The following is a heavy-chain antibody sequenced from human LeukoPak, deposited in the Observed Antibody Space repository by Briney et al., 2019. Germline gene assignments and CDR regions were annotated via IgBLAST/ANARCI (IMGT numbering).Heavy chain of an antibody. CDR2: IYYSGST. V-gene: IGHV4-59*01. D-gene: IGHD3-16*01. CDR1: GGSISSYY. CDR3: ARGLGIPNYYYYYMDV. Sequence: SETLSLTCSVSGGSISSYYWSWIRQPPGKGLEWIGYIYYSGSTNYNPSLKSRVTISVDTSKNQFSLKLSSVTAADTAVYYCARGLGIPNYYYYYMDVWGKGTTVTVSS. J-gene: IGHJ6*03.